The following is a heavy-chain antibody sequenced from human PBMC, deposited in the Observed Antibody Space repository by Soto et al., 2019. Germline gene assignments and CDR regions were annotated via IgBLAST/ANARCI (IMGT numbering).Heavy chain of an antibody. CDR2: IIPIFGTA. D-gene: IGHD1-20*01. CDR1: GGTFSSYA. Sequence: ASVKVSCKASGGTFSSYAISWVRQAPGQGLEWMGGIIPIFGTANYAQKFQGGVTITADESTSTAYMELSSLRSEDTAVYYCARGRRITGASDYWGKGNLVTVSS. V-gene: IGHV1-69*13. J-gene: IGHJ4*02. CDR3: ARGRRITGASDY.